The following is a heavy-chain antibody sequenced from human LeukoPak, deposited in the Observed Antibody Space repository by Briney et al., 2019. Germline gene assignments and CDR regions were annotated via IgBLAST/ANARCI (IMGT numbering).Heavy chain of an antibody. CDR3: ATTSHYYDSSGRSVAFDI. J-gene: IGHJ3*02. CDR1: GGSISSYY. Sequence: RTSETLSLTCTVSGGSISSYYWSWIRQPPGKGLEWIGYIYYSGSTNYNPSLKSRVTISVDTSKNQFSLKLSSVTAADTAVYYCATTSHYYDSSGRSVAFDIWGQGTMVTVSS. V-gene: IGHV4-59*08. CDR2: IYYSGST. D-gene: IGHD3-22*01.